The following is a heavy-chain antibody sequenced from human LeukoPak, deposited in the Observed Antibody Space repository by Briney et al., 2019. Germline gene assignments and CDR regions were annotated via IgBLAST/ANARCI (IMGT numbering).Heavy chain of an antibody. CDR1: GVTLSNYA. CDR2: ISSSSSYI. D-gene: IGHD6-13*01. V-gene: IGHV3-21*01. Sequence: GGSLRLSCVASGVTLSNYAMNWVRQAPGKGLEWVSSISSSSSYIYYADSVKGRFTISRDNAKNSLYLQMNSLRAEDTAVYYCARDKTYSSSWGQGTLVTVSS. J-gene: IGHJ4*02. CDR3: ARDKTYSSS.